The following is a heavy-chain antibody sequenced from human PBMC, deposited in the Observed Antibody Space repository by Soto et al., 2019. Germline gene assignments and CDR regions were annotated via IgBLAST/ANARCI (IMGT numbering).Heavy chain of an antibody. CDR1: GYTFTGDY. J-gene: IGHJ5*02. Sequence: ASVKGSCKAAGYTFTGDYMHWVRQAPGQGLEWMGWINPNSGGTNYAQKFQGWVTMTRDTSISTAYMELSRLRSDDTAVYYCARGNILTVSLENWFDPWGQGTLVTVSS. CDR3: ARGNILTVSLENWFDP. V-gene: IGHV1-2*04. D-gene: IGHD3-9*01. CDR2: INPNSGGT.